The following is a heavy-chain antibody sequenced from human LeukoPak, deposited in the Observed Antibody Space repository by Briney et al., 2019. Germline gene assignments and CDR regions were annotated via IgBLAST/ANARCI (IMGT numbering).Heavy chain of an antibody. CDR2: ILPFFTS. J-gene: IGHJ6*02. Sequence: ASVKVSCKAPGGTFSSSGISWVRQAPGQGLEWLGGILPFFTSNYAQKFQGRVTITADESTSTAYLEPRSLRSEDTAAYYCATYPRVESSVNMDVWGQGTTVTVSS. V-gene: IGHV1-69*13. CDR1: GGTFSSSG. CDR3: ATYPRVESSVNMDV. D-gene: IGHD3-22*01.